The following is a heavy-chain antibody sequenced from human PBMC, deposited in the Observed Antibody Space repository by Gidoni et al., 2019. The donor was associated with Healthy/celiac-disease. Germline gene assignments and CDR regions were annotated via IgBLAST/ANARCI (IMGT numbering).Heavy chain of an antibody. D-gene: IGHD5-18*01. Sequence: QVQLQESGPGLVKPSETLSLTCTVSGGSISSDYWSLIRQPPGKGLEWIGYIYYRGSTNYNPSLKSRVTISVDTSKNQFSLKLSSVTAADTAVYYCARLFPYTRGYSYGYHFDYWGQGTLVTVSS. J-gene: IGHJ4*02. CDR2: IYYRGST. CDR1: GGSISSDY. V-gene: IGHV4-59*08. CDR3: ARLFPYTRGYSYGYHFDY.